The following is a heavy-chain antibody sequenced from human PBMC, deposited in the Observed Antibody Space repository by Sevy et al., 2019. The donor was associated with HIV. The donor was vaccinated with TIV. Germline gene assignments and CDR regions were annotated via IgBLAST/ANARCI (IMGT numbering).Heavy chain of an antibody. V-gene: IGHV3-23*01. D-gene: IGHD3-3*01. CDR2: ISGSGGST. CDR1: GFTFSSYA. CDR3: AKFGRITIFGVVMDTGDCFDP. Sequence: GGSLRLSCAASGFTFSSYAMSWVRQAPGKGLEWVSAISGSGGSTYYADSVKGRFTISRDNSKNTLYLQMNSLRAEDTAVYYFAKFGRITIFGVVMDTGDCFDPWGQGTLVTVSS. J-gene: IGHJ5*02.